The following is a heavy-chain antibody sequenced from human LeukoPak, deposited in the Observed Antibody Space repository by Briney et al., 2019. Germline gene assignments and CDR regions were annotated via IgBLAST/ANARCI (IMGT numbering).Heavy chain of an antibody. Sequence: GASVKVSCKASGYTFTSYYMHWVRQDPGQGLEWMGIINPSGGSTSYAQKFQGRVTMTRDMSTSTVYMELSSLRSEDTAVYYCARGSSSGWYRLDPWGQGTLVTVSS. D-gene: IGHD6-19*01. CDR1: GYTFTSYY. V-gene: IGHV1-46*01. CDR3: ARGSSSGWYRLDP. CDR2: INPSGGST. J-gene: IGHJ5*02.